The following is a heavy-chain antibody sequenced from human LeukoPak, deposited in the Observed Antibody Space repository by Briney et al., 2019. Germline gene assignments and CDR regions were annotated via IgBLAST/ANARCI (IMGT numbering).Heavy chain of an antibody. D-gene: IGHD6-19*01. J-gene: IGHJ3*02. CDR3: AKRAVAGTGRGFDI. V-gene: IGHV3-23*01. Sequence: GGSLRLSCAASGFTFSSCAMNRVRQAPGKGLEWVSLISGSGDSTDYADSVKGRFTISRDNSKNTLYLQINSLRADDTAVYYCAKRAVAGTGRGFDIWGQGTLVTVSS. CDR1: GFTFSSCA. CDR2: ISGSGDST.